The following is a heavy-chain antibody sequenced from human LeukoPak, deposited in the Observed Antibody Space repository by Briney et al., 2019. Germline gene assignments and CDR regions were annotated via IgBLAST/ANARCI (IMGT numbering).Heavy chain of an antibody. Sequence: GASVKVSCKASGYTFTGYYMHWVRQAPGQGLEWMGRINPNSGGTNYAQKFQGRVTMTRNTSISTAYMELSSLRSEDTAVYYCARGPTYCSSTSCYYYFDYWGQGTLVTVSS. CDR2: INPNSGGT. CDR1: GYTFTGYY. CDR3: ARGPTYCSSTSCYYYFDY. V-gene: IGHV1-2*06. D-gene: IGHD2-2*01. J-gene: IGHJ4*02.